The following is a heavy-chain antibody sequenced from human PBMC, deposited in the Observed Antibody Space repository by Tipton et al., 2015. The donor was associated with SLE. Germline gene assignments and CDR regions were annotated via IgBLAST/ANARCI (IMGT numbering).Heavy chain of an antibody. Sequence: RSLRLFCTASGFTLGDYAMSWVRQAPGQGLEWVGFIRSKAYGGTTEYAASVKGRFTISRDDSKSIAYLQMNSLKTEDTAVYYCTRDNGGGTGYWGQGTLVTVSS. CDR3: TRDNGGGTGY. CDR2: IRSKAYGGTT. V-gene: IGHV3-49*04. J-gene: IGHJ4*02. CDR1: GFTLGDYA. D-gene: IGHD2-8*01.